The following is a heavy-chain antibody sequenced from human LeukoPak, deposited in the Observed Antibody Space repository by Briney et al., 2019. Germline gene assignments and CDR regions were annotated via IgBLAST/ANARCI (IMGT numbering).Heavy chain of an antibody. CDR2: ISGSGGST. CDR3: AKGPIAVAGTWPFDY. V-gene: IGHV3-23*01. D-gene: IGHD6-19*01. CDR1: GFTFSSYA. J-gene: IGHJ4*02. Sequence: GGSLRLSCAASGFTFSSYAMSWVRQAPGKGLEWVSGISGSGGSTYYADSVKGRFTISRDNSKNTLYLQMNSLRAEDTAVYCCAKGPIAVAGTWPFDYWGQGTLVTVSS.